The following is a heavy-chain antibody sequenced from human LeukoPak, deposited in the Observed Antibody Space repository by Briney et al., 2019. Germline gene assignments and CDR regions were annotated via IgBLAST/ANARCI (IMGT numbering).Heavy chain of an antibody. J-gene: IGHJ6*03. D-gene: IGHD2-8*01. CDR1: GGSISSYY. V-gene: IGHV4-4*07. CDR2: IYISGST. Sequence: PSETLSLTCTVSGGSISSYYWSWIRQPAGKGLEWIGRIYISGSTNYNPSLKSRVTMSVDTSKNQFSLKLSSVTAADTAVYYCASPPWSNYYYMDVWGKGTTVTVSS. CDR3: ASPPWSNYYYMDV.